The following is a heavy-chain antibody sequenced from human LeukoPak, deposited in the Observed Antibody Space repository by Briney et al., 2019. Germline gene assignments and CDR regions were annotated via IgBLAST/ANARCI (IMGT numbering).Heavy chain of an antibody. Sequence: SETLSLTCAVYGGSFSGYYWSWIRQPPGKGLEWIGEINHSRSTNYNPSVKSRVTISVDTSKNQFSLKLTSVTAADTAEYFCARRSHYSRSSGNNCWGQGTLVTVSS. CDR3: ARRSHYSRSSGNNC. J-gene: IGHJ4*02. D-gene: IGHD6-6*01. CDR1: GGSFSGYY. CDR2: INHSRST. V-gene: IGHV4-34*01.